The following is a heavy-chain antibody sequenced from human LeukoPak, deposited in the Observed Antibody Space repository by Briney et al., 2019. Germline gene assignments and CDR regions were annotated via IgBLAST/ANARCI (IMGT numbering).Heavy chain of an antibody. Sequence: GGSLRLSCAASGFTFSSYAMSWVRQAPGKGLEWASAISGSGGSTYYADSVKGRFTISRDNSKNSLYLQMNSLRSDDTALYYCARESESSGWYDYWGQGTLVTVSS. CDR2: ISGSGGST. CDR1: GFTFSSYA. CDR3: ARESESSGWYDY. V-gene: IGHV3-23*01. J-gene: IGHJ4*02. D-gene: IGHD6-19*01.